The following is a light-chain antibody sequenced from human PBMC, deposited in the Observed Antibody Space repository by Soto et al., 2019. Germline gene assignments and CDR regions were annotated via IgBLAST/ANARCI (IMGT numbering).Light chain of an antibody. J-gene: IGKJ4*01. CDR1: QSVSSN. Sequence: EIVMTQSPATLSVSPGERATLSCRASQSVSSNLAWYQQKPGQAPRLLIYGASTRATGIPARFSGSGSGTVFTLTISSLQSEDFAVYYCQQYNNWPPATFGGGTKVDIK. V-gene: IGKV3-15*01. CDR3: QQYNNWPPAT. CDR2: GAS.